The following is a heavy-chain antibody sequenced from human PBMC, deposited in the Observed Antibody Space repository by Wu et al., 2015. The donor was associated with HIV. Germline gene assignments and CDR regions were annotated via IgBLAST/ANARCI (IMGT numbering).Heavy chain of an antibody. CDR3: ARDSHCGGDCYFFGHY. D-gene: IGHD2-21*01. Sequence: QVQLVQSGAEVKKPGSSVKVSCKASGDTLSRFAISWVRQAPGQGLEWMGGIIPIWGTANHAQKFQGRVTTTTDEPTSTAYMELTNLTSDDTAMYYCARDSHCGGDCYFFGHYWGQGALVTVSS. J-gene: IGHJ4*02. V-gene: IGHV1-69*05. CDR2: IIPIWGTA. CDR1: GDTLSRFA.